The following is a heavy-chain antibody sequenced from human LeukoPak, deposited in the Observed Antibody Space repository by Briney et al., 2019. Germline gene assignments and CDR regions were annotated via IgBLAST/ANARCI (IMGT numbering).Heavy chain of an antibody. D-gene: IGHD3-22*01. CDR3: ARDREYYYDSSGYYNYYYYYMDV. J-gene: IGHJ6*03. CDR2: IYTSGST. CDR1: GGSISSGSYY. V-gene: IGHV4-61*02. Sequence: PSETLSLTCTVSGGSISSGSYYWGWIRQPAGKGLEWIGRIYTSGSTHYNPSLKSRVTISVDTSKNQFSPKLSSVTAADTAVYYCARDREYYYDSSGYYNYYYYYMDVWGKGTTVTISS.